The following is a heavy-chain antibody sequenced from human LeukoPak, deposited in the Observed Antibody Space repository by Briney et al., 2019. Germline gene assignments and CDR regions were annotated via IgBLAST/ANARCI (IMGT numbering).Heavy chain of an antibody. J-gene: IGHJ2*01. Sequence: SETLSLTCTVSGGSISSYYWSWIRQPPGKGLEWIVYIYYSGSTNYNPSLKSRVTISVDTSKNQFSLKLSSVTAADTAVYYCARLSGDYWTTYWYFDLWGRGTLVTVSS. CDR2: IYYSGST. V-gene: IGHV4-59*01. D-gene: IGHD4-17*01. CDR3: ARLSGDYWTTYWYFDL. CDR1: GGSISSYY.